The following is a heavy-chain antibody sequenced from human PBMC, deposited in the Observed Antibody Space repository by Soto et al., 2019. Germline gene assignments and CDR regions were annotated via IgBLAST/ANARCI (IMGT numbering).Heavy chain of an antibody. V-gene: IGHV4-4*02. D-gene: IGHD3-3*01. CDR1: SGSISSSNW. Sequence: QVQLQESGPGLVKPSGALSLTCAVSSGSISSSNWWTWVRQPPGKGLEGIGEIYHTGSTNYNPSLKSRVTISIDKSKNQFSLKLSSVTAADTAVYYCARVHDFWSGYPPYMDVWGKGTTVTVSS. CDR2: IYHTGST. J-gene: IGHJ6*03. CDR3: ARVHDFWSGYPPYMDV.